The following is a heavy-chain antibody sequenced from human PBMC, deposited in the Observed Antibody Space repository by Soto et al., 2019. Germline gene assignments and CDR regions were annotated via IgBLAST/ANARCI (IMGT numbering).Heavy chain of an antibody. Sequence: QVQLVQSGAEVKKPGASVKVSCKASGYTFASYAISWMRQAPGQGLEWMGWISAYNGKTNYAQKLKGRVTMTTDTSTSTAYMELRSLRSDVTSVYYCARDPPPPDYRDQGTLVTVSS. CDR3: ARDPPPPDY. CDR1: GYTFASYA. V-gene: IGHV1-18*01. J-gene: IGHJ4*02. CDR2: ISAYNGKT.